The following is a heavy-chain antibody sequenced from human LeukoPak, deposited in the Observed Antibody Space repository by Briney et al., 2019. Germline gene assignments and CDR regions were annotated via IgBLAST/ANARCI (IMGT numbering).Heavy chain of an antibody. CDR1: GFTFSSYS. CDR3: ASGLELNYYDSSDLDAFDI. J-gene: IGHJ3*02. V-gene: IGHV3-21*01. CDR2: ISSSSGYI. D-gene: IGHD3-22*01. Sequence: GGSLRLSCAASGFTFSSYSMNWVRQAPGKGLEWVSSISSSSGYIYYADSVKGRFTISRDNAKNSLYLQMNSLRAEDTAVYYCASGLELNYYDSSDLDAFDIWGQGTMVTVSS.